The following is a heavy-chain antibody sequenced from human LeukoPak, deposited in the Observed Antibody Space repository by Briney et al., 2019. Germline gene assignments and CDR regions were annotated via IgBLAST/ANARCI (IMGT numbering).Heavy chain of an antibody. V-gene: IGHV3-9*01. CDR1: GFTFDDYA. CDR2: ISWNSGSI. Sequence: GRSLRLSCAASGFTFDDYAMHWVRQAPGKGLEWVSGISWNSGSIGYADSVKGRFTISRDNAKNSLYLQMNSLRAEDTAVYYCGRAKDIPVVPAAPPDYWGQGTLVTVSS. J-gene: IGHJ4*02. CDR3: GRAKDIPVVPAAPPDY. D-gene: IGHD2-2*01.